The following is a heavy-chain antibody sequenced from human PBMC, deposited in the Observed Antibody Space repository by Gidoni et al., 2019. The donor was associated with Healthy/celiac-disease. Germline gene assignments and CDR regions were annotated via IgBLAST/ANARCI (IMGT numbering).Heavy chain of an antibody. D-gene: IGHD2-2*01. J-gene: IGHJ3*02. CDR1: GFPFTRYA. CDR3: AKDYPVRAPAYDAFDI. CDR2: ISGSGGST. Sequence: EVQLLESGGGLVQPGGSLRLSCAASGFPFTRYAMSWVRQAPGKGLEWVSAISGSGGSTYYADSVKGRFTISRDNSKNTLYLQMNSLRAEDTAVYYCAKDYPVRAPAYDAFDIWGQGTMVTVSS. V-gene: IGHV3-23*01.